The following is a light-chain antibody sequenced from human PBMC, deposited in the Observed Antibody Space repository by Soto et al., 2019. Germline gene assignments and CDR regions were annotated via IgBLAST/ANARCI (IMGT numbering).Light chain of an antibody. CDR2: GNS. CDR1: SSNVGAGYD. J-gene: IGLJ2*01. Sequence: QSVLTQSPSVSGAPGQRVTISCTGSSSNVGAGYDVHWYQQLPGTAPKLLIYGNSNRPSGVPDRFSGSKSGTSASLAITGLHAEDESDYYCQSYDSSLHVVFGGGTKVTVL. V-gene: IGLV1-40*01. CDR3: QSYDSSLHVV.